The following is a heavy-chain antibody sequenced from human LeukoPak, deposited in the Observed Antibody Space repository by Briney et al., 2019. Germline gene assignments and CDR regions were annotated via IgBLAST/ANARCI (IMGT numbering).Heavy chain of an antibody. CDR2: IKPDGSEK. D-gene: IGHD1-7*01. CDR1: GFTFSSFW. V-gene: IGHV3-7*01. J-gene: IGHJ6*03. Sequence: GGSLRLSCAASGFTFSSFWMSWVRQAPGTGLEWVANIKPDGSEKYYMDSVKGRFTISRDNAKNPLYLQMNSLRAEDTAVYYCARETTPDFHYYYMDVWGKGTTVTVSS. CDR3: ARETTPDFHYYYMDV.